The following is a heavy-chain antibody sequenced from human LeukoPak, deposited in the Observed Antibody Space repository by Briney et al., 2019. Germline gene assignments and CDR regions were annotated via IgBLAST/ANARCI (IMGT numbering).Heavy chain of an antibody. J-gene: IGHJ4*02. CDR1: GHTFIGYY. V-gene: IGHV1-2*02. D-gene: IGHD4-17*01. CDR3: ASARGSGDHFDY. CDR2: TNPNSGDT. Sequence: ASVKVSCKASGHTFIGYYMHWMRQAPGQGLEWMGWTNPNSGDTNYAQKFQGRVTMTRDTSISTAYMELSRLRSDDTAVYYCASARGSGDHFDYWGQGTLVTVSS.